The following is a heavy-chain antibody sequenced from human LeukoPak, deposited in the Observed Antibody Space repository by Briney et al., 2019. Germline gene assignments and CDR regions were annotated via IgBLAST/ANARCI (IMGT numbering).Heavy chain of an antibody. CDR2: IYTSGST. J-gene: IGHJ4*02. D-gene: IGHD1-26*01. CDR3: TRGGELMNF. V-gene: IGHV4-61*02. CDR1: GVSVSSGNYY. Sequence: SETLSLTCTVSGVSVSSGNYYWTWIRQPAGKGLEWIGRIYTSGSTNYSPSLKSRVTISIDASKNQFSLRLTSVTAADTAVYYCTRGGELMNFWGQGTLVTLSS.